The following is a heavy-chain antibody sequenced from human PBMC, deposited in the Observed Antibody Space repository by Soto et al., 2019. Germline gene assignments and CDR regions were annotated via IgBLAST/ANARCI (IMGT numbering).Heavy chain of an antibody. CDR1: GLTFSSYA. D-gene: IGHD6-19*01. V-gene: IGHV3-23*01. CDR2: ISGSGGST. Sequence: GGSLRPSCAASGLTFSSYAMSWVRQAPGKGLEWVSAISGSGGSTYYADSVKGRFTISRDNSKNTLYLQMNSLRAEDTAVYYCAKGPPCYSSGWYDYWGQGTLVTVSS. CDR3: AKGPPCYSSGWYDY. J-gene: IGHJ4*02.